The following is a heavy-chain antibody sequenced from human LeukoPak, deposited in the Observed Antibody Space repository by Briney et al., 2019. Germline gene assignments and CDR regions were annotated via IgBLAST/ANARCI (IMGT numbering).Heavy chain of an antibody. D-gene: IGHD6-19*01. J-gene: IGHJ4*02. CDR2: ISWNSGSI. CDR3: ANSRWAVAGDYFDY. CDR1: GFTFSYYA. V-gene: IGHV3-9*01. Sequence: GGSLRLSCAGFGFTFSYYAMHWVRQAPGKGLEWVSGISWNSGSIGYADSVKGRFTISRDNAKNSLYLQMNCLRAEDTALYYCANSRWAVAGDYFDYWGQGTLVTVSS.